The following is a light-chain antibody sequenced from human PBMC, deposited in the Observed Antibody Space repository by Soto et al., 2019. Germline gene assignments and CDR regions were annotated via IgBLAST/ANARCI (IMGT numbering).Light chain of an antibody. J-gene: IGKJ5*01. CDR2: GAS. V-gene: IGKV3-20*01. CDR3: QQYGGSPIT. Sequence: IVLTQSPWTLSLSPGERVTLSCRASQSVTTRLAWYQHKPGQAPTLLMSGASNRASGVPVRFSGSGSGTDFTLTITRLEPEDFALYYCQQYGGSPITFGLGTRLEIK. CDR1: QSVTTR.